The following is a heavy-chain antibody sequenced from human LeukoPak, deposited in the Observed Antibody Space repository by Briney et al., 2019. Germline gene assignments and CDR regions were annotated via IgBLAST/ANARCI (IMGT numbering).Heavy chain of an antibody. V-gene: IGHV6-1*01. CDR2: TYYRSKWYN. D-gene: IGHD6-19*01. CDR3: TRSSISSGWYLAPYYYYYMDV. CDR1: GDSVSSESAA. Sequence: SQTLSLTFAISGDSVSSESAAGNWIRQSPSRGLEWLGRTYYRSKWYNDYAVSVKSRITINPDTSKNQFSLQLNSVTPEDTAVYYFTRSSISSGWYLAPYYYYYMDVWGKGTTVTVSS. J-gene: IGHJ6*03.